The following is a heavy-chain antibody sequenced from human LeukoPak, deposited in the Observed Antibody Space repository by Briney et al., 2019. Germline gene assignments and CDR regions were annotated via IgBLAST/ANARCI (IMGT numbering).Heavy chain of an antibody. Sequence: KPSETLSLTCTVSGGSISSSSYYWGWIRQPPGKGLEWIGSIYYSGSTYYNPSLKSRVTISVDTSKNQFSLNLTSVTAADTAVYYCARHLNYYYYYYMDVWGTGTTVTVSS. CDR3: ARHLNYYYYYYMDV. CDR1: GGSISSSSYY. CDR2: IYYSGST. V-gene: IGHV4-39*01. J-gene: IGHJ6*03.